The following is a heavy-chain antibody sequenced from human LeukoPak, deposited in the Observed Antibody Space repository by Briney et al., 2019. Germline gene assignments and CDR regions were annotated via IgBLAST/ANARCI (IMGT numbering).Heavy chain of an antibody. V-gene: IGHV4-34*01. J-gene: IGHJ4*02. CDR1: GGSFSGCY. CDR3: ARQFITGAVAGVDY. CDR2: INHSGST. D-gene: IGHD6-19*01. Sequence: PSETLSLTCAVYGGSFSGCYWSWIRQPPGEGLEWIGEINHSGSTNYNPSLKSRVTISVDTSKNQFSLKLSSVTAADTAVYYCARQFITGAVAGVDYWGQGTLVTVSS.